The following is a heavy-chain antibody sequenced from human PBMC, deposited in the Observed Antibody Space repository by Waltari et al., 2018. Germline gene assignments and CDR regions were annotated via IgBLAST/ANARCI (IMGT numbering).Heavy chain of an antibody. CDR3: ARGSVFGPDAFDI. CDR2: INPNSGGT. V-gene: IGHV1-2*02. Sequence: QVQLVQSGAEVKKPGASVKVSCKASGYTFTGYYMHWVRQAPGQGLEWMGWINPNSGGTNYAQKLQGRVTMTRDTSISTAYMELSRLRSDDTAVYYGARGSVFGPDAFDIWGQGTMVTVSS. D-gene: IGHD3-16*01. J-gene: IGHJ3*02. CDR1: GYTFTGYY.